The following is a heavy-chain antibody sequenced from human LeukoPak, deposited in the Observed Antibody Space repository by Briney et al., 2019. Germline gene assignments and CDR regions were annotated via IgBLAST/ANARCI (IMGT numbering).Heavy chain of an antibody. CDR1: GGSVSSGSYY. J-gene: IGHJ5*02. CDR3: ARMHNSGPSWFDP. V-gene: IGHV4-61*01. CDR2: IYYSGST. D-gene: IGHD5-12*01. Sequence: SETLSLTCTVSGGSVSSGSYYWSWIRQPPGKGLEWIGYIYYSGSTNYNPSLKSRVTISVDTSKNQFSLKLSSVTAADTAVYYCARMHNSGPSWFDPWGQGTLVTVSS.